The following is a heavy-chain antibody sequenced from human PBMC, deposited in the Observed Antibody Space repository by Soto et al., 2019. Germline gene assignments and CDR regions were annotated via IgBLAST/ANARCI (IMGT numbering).Heavy chain of an antibody. J-gene: IGHJ5*02. CDR3: ARGDDYGDYPNWFDP. CDR2: IYYSGST. V-gene: IGHV4-59*11. Sequence: SETLSLTCTVSAGSTSSHYWSCIRPPPGKGLEWIGYIYYSGSTNYNPSLKSRVTISVDTSKNQFSLELSSVTAADTAVYYCARGDDYGDYPNWFDPWGQGTLVTVSS. CDR1: AGSTSSHY. D-gene: IGHD4-17*01.